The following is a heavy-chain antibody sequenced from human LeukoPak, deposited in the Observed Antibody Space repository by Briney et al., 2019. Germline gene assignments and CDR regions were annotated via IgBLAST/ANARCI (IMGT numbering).Heavy chain of an antibody. J-gene: IGHJ5*02. D-gene: IGHD4-17*01. Sequence: GGSLRLSCAASGFTFSGSAMHWVRQASGKGLEWVGRIRSKANSYATAYAASVKGRFTISRDDSKNTAYLQMNSLKTEDTAVYYCTRWHDYGDYPSRFDPWGQGTLVTVSS. V-gene: IGHV3-73*01. CDR2: IRSKANSYAT. CDR3: TRWHDYGDYPSRFDP. CDR1: GFTFSGSA.